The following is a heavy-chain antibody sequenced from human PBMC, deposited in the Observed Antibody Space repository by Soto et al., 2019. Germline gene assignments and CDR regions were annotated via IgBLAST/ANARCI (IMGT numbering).Heavy chain of an antibody. J-gene: IGHJ4*02. Sequence: SETLSLTCAVYGGSFSGYYWSWIRQPPGKGLEWIGEINHSGSTNYNPSLKSRVTISVDTSKNQFSLKLSSVTAADTAVYYCARSKNIVATIRYSDYWGQGTLVTVSS. V-gene: IGHV4-34*01. CDR3: ARSKNIVATIRYSDY. CDR2: INHSGST. CDR1: GGSFSGYY. D-gene: IGHD5-12*01.